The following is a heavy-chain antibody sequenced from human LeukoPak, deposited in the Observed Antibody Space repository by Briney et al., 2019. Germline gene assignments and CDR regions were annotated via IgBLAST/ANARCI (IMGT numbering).Heavy chain of an antibody. CDR3: ARERYCSGGSCYFDI. V-gene: IGHV3-21*01. D-gene: IGHD2-15*01. J-gene: IGHJ3*02. Sequence: GGSLRLSCAASGFTFSSYSMNWVRLAPRKGLEWVSSITSSSSYIYYADSVKGRLTISRDNAKNSLYLQMNSLRAEDTAVYYCARERYCSGGSCYFDIWGQGTMVTVSS. CDR1: GFTFSSYS. CDR2: ITSSSSYI.